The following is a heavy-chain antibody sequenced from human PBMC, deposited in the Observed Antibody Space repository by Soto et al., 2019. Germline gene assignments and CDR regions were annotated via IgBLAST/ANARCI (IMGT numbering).Heavy chain of an antibody. Sequence: QVQLVQSGPEVKQPGASVRIYCQASGYSFTHFEMHWVRQAPGQRLEWMGWINTGNGDTKYSQKFQGRVTFTRDTSASTAYLDLHGLTSDDTSFYFCARGLTRLDYWGQGTLVTVSS. V-gene: IGHV1-3*04. J-gene: IGHJ4*02. CDR2: INTGNGDT. D-gene: IGHD7-27*01. CDR1: GYSFTHFE. CDR3: ARGLTRLDY.